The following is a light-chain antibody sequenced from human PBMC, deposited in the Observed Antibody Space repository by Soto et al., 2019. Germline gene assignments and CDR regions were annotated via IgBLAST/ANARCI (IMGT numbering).Light chain of an antibody. V-gene: IGKV2-28*01. Sequence: EIVVTQSPLSLPVTPGEPASISCKSSQSLLHSNGNTYLDWYLQKQGQSPQLLIYLGSNRASGVPDRFSVSGSGTDFTLNISRVEAEDVGVYYCMQALHARTFGQGTKVEIK. CDR2: LGS. CDR1: QSLLHSNGNTY. J-gene: IGKJ1*01. CDR3: MQALHART.